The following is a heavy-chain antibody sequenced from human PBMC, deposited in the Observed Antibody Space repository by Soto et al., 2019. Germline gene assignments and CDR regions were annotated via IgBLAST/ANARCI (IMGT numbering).Heavy chain of an antibody. CDR3: ASPGGYCSSTSCSTMYYFAY. V-gene: IGHV1-69*01. CDR2: IIPIFGTA. J-gene: IGHJ4*02. D-gene: IGHD2-2*01. CDR1: GGTFSSYA. Sequence: QVQLVQSGAEVKKPGSSVKVSCKASGGTFSSYAISWVRQAPGQGLEWMGGIIPIFGTANYAQKFQGRVTITADESTSTAYMELSSLRAEDTSVYYCASPGGYCSSTSCSTMYYFAYWGQGSLVTVSS.